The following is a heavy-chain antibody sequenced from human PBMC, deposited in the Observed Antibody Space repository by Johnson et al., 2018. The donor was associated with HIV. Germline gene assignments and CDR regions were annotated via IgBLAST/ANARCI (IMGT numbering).Heavy chain of an antibody. Sequence: VQLVESGGGVIRPGGSLRLACAASGFTFDDHGMNWVRQVPGKGLEWVAVISYDGSKKDYADSVKGRFTISRDNSKNTLFLQMNSLRAEDTAVYYCACGYTYGHDAFDIWGQGTMVTVSS. J-gene: IGHJ3*02. CDR1: GFTFDDHG. V-gene: IGHV3-30*03. D-gene: IGHD5-18*01. CDR2: ISYDGSKK. CDR3: ACGYTYGHDAFDI.